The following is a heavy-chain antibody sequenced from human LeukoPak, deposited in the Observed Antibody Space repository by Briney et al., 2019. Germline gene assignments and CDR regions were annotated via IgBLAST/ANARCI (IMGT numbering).Heavy chain of an antibody. D-gene: IGHD5-24*01. CDR3: ATRRDGYKH. CDR2: ITSDGSTT. CDR1: GFSFSIYW. V-gene: IGHV3-74*01. Sequence: PGGSLRLSCFASGFSFSIYWMHWVRQAPGKGLVWVSRITSDGSTTNYADSVEGRFTISRDNAKNSLYLQMNSLRAEDTAVYYCATRRDGYKHWGQGTLVTVSS. J-gene: IGHJ4*02.